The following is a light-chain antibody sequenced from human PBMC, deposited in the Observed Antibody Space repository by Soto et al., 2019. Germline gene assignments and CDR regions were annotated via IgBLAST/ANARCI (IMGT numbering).Light chain of an antibody. V-gene: IGKV1-5*03. Sequence: DIQLTQFPSTLSASIGDRVTITCRASQTISSSLAWYQQKPGKAPKLLLYKASNLEVGVPSRFSGSGSGTEFALPIRSLQADDFSTYYWQQYIRYSPYTFGQGTRLEIK. CDR1: QTISSS. CDR2: KAS. J-gene: IGKJ2*01. CDR3: QQYIRYSPYT.